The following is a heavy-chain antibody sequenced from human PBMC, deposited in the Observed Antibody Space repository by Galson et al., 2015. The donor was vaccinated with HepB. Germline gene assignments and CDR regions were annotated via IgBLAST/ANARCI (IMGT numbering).Heavy chain of an antibody. CDR1: GFTFNNYG. CDR2: IWYDGSNK. Sequence: SLRLSCAASGFTFNNYGVHWVRQAPGKGLEWVAVIWYDGSNKYYADSVKGRFTISRDNSKNTLYLQMNSLRAEDTAVYYCARNIVGASPDYHGMDVWGQGTTVTVSS. V-gene: IGHV3-33*01. CDR3: ARNIVGASPDYHGMDV. D-gene: IGHD1-26*01. J-gene: IGHJ6*02.